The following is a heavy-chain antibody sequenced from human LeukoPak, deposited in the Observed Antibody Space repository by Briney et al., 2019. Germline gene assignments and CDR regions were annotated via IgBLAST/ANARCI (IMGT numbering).Heavy chain of an antibody. CDR3: ARHRSDGTYPLDY. D-gene: IGHD1-26*01. J-gene: IGHJ4*02. Sequence: SETLSLTCIVSGGSIGNSYWSWVRQPPGKGLEWIGHIYSSGSTTYSPSLKSRVTMSVDTSKNQFSLKLTSVTAADTAVYYCARHRSDGTYPLDYWGQGALVTVSS. V-gene: IGHV4-59*08. CDR1: GGSIGNSY. CDR2: IYSSGST.